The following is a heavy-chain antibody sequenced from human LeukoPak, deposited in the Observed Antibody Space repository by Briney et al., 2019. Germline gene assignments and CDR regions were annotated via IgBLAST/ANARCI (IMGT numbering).Heavy chain of an antibody. CDR3: ASQRYSSSYYYWQF. CDR2: IFYSGST. Sequence: SETLSLTCTVSSGSISTSNYYWGWVRQPPGKALEWIGNIFYSGSTYYSPSLKSRVTISLDTSRNQFSLKLNSVTAADTAVYYCASQRYSSSYYYWQFWGQGTLVTVSS. J-gene: IGHJ4*02. D-gene: IGHD3-22*01. V-gene: IGHV4-39*07. CDR1: SGSISTSNYY.